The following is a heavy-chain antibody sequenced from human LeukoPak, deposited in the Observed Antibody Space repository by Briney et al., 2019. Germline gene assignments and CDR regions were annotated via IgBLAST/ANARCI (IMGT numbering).Heavy chain of an antibody. CDR2: INHSGST. V-gene: IGHV4-34*01. CDR1: GGSFSGYY. Sequence: KTSETLSLTCAVYGGSFSGYYWSWIRQPPGKGLEWIGEINHSGSTNYNPSLKSRVTISVDTSKNQFSLKLSSVTAADTAVYYSARFRIAARLRYYYYMDVWGKGTTVTVSS. D-gene: IGHD6-6*01. J-gene: IGHJ6*03. CDR3: ARFRIAARLRYYYYMDV.